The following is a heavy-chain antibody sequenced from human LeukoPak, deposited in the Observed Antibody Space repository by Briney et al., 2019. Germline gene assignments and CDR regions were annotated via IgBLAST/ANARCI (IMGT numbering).Heavy chain of an antibody. Sequence: SQTLSLTCTVSGGSISSGTYYWSWIRQHPGKGLECIGYIYYSGSTYYTPSLRSRVTISVDTSKNQFSLKLSSVTAADTAIYYCARSSGSGGYCFDYWGQGTLATVSS. V-gene: IGHV4-31*03. J-gene: IGHJ4*02. CDR1: GGSISSGTYY. CDR2: IYYSGST. CDR3: ARSSGSGGYCFDY. D-gene: IGHD3-22*01.